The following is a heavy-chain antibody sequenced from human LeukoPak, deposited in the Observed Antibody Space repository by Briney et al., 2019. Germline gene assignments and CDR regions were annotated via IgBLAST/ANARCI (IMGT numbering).Heavy chain of an antibody. D-gene: IGHD6-19*01. Sequence: SGPTLVKPTQTLTLTCTFSGFSLSTSGVGVGWIRQPPGKALEWLALIYWNDDKRYSPSLKSRLTITKDTSKNQVVLTMTNMDPVDTATYYCAHIYSSGFIPGGLFDYWGQETLVTVSS. CDR1: GFSLSTSGVG. V-gene: IGHV2-5*01. CDR3: AHIYSSGFIPGGLFDY. CDR2: IYWNDDK. J-gene: IGHJ4*02.